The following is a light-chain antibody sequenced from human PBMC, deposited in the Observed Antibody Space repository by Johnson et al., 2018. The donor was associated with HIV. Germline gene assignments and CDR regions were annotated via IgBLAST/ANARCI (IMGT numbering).Light chain of an antibody. CDR3: GTWDSSLSAYV. CDR2: DNN. J-gene: IGLJ1*01. V-gene: IGLV1-51*01. Sequence: QSVLTQPPSVSAAPGQKVTISCSGSSSNIGNNYVSWYQQLPGTAPKLLICDNNKRPSGIPDRFSGSKSGTSATLGITGLQTGDEAYYYCGTWDSSLSAYVFGTGTKVTVL. CDR1: SSNIGNNY.